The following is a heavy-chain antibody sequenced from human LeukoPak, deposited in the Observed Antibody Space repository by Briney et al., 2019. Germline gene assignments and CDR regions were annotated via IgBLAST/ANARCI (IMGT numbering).Heavy chain of an antibody. V-gene: IGHV3-30*18. D-gene: IGHD5-24*01. CDR3: AKDPDPRWLLLDY. CDR2: ISYDGGIK. J-gene: IGHJ4*02. CDR1: GLTFINYG. Sequence: PGGSLRLSGGASGLTFINYGMHWVRQAPGRGLEWVAVISYDGGIKYYADSVKGRFTISRDNSKNTLYLQMNSLRAEDTAVYYCAKDPDPRWLLLDYWGQGTLVTVSS.